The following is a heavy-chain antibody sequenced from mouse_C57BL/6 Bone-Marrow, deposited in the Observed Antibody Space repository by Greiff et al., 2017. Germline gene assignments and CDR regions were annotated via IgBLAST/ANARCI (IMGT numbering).Heavy chain of an antibody. D-gene: IGHD2-3*01. CDR2: FHPYNDDT. V-gene: IGHV1-47*01. CDR3: ARHDGYYDYFDY. Sequence: VKLMESGAELVKPGASVKMSCKASGYTFTTYPIEWMKQNHGKSLEWIGNFHPYNDDTKYNEKFKGKATLTVEKSSSTVYLELSRLTSDDSAVYYCARHDGYYDYFDYWGQGTTLTVSS. CDR1: GYTFTTYP. J-gene: IGHJ2*01.